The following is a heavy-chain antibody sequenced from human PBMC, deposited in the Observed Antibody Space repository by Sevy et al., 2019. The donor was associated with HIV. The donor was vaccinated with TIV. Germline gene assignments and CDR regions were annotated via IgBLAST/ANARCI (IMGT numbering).Heavy chain of an antibody. CDR2: IRGSGFST. CDR1: GFTFNNYA. Sequence: GGSLRLSCAASGFTFNNYAMNWVRQAPGKGLEWVSAIRGSGFSTYYEDSVKGRFNFSRDNSKNTLYLKMNSLRAEDTAVYYCAKDRFDGSGYYPEGAFDIWGQGTMVTVSS. D-gene: IGHD3-22*01. CDR3: AKDRFDGSGYYPEGAFDI. J-gene: IGHJ3*02. V-gene: IGHV3-23*02.